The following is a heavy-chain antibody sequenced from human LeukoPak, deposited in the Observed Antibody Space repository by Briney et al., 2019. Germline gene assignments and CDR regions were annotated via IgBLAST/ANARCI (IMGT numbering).Heavy chain of an antibody. CDR2: IKEDGSEK. D-gene: IGHD6-19*01. Sequence: GGSLRLSCAASGFTFSSYWMSWVRQAPGKGLEWVANIKEDGSEKYYVDSVKGRFTISRDNAKNSLYLQMNSLRAEDTDVYYCATQFWWAAVAGKVLDYWGQGTLLTVSS. CDR1: GFTFSSYW. J-gene: IGHJ4*02. CDR3: ATQFWWAAVAGKVLDY. V-gene: IGHV3-7*05.